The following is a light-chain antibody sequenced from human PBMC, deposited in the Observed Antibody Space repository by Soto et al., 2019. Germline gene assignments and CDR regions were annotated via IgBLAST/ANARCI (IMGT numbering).Light chain of an antibody. CDR3: QQYNNWPPLT. J-gene: IGKJ4*01. Sequence: IVLTQSLGPLSLSPGERVTLSCRSSQSVGSSYLAWYQQQPRQAPRLLIYATSSRATGIPDRFSGSGSGTDFTPTISRLEPEDFAVYYCQQYNNWPPLTFGGGTKVDIK. CDR1: QSVGSSY. CDR2: ATS. V-gene: IGKV3-20*01.